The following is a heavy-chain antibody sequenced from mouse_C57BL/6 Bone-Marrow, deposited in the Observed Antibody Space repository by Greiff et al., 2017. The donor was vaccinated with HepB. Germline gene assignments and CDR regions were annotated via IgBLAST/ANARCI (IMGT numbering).Heavy chain of an antibody. J-gene: IGHJ3*01. V-gene: IGHV1-55*01. Sequence: QVQLQQPGAELVKPGASVKMSCKASGYTFTSYWITWVKQRPGQGLEWIGDIYPGSGSTNYNEKFKSKATLTVDTSSSTAYMQLSSLTSEDSAVYYWASPAYYSNYVRFAYWGQGTLVTVAA. CDR1: GYTFTSYW. CDR2: IYPGSGST. CDR3: ASPAYYSNYVRFAY. D-gene: IGHD2-5*01.